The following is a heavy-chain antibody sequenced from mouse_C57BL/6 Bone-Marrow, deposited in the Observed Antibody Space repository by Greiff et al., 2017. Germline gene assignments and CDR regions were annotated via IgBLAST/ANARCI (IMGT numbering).Heavy chain of an antibody. CDR2: ISNLANSI. V-gene: IGHV5-15*01. CDR1: GFTFSDYG. CDR3: ARQDYGSSYDYAMDY. D-gene: IGHD1-1*01. J-gene: IGHJ4*01. Sequence: EVMLVESGGGLVQPGGSLKLSCAASGFTFSDYGMAWVRQAPRKGPEWVAFISNLANSIYYADTVTGRFTISRENAKNTLYLEMSSLRSEGTAMYYWARQDYGSSYDYAMDYGGQGTSVTVSS.